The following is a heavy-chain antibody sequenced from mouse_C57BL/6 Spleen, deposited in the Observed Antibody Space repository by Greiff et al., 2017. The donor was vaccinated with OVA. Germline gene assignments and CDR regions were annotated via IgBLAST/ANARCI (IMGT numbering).Heavy chain of an antibody. CDR3: ARGNDPYAMDY. D-gene: IGHD2-3*01. Sequence: QVQLQQSGPELVKPGASVKISCKASGYAFSSSWMNWVKQRPGKGLEWIGRIYPGDGDTNYNGKFKGKATLTADKSSSTAYMQLSSLTSEDSAVYFCARGNDPYAMDYWGQGTSVTVSS. J-gene: IGHJ4*01. CDR2: IYPGDGDT. CDR1: GYAFSSSW. V-gene: IGHV1-82*01.